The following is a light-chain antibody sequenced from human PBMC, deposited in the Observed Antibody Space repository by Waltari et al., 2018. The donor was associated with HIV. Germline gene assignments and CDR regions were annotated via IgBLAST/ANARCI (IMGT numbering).Light chain of an antibody. Sequence: QSVLTQPPSVSGAPGQRVTFSCTGSSSNIGAGHEVHWYQQLPGTDPKLLIYGNNNRPSGGPDRVSGSKSGTSASLAITGLQAEDEGDYYCQSYDSSLSGPVFGGGTKLTVL. CDR3: QSYDSSLSGPV. V-gene: IGLV1-40*01. CDR1: SSNIGAGHE. J-gene: IGLJ3*02. CDR2: GNN.